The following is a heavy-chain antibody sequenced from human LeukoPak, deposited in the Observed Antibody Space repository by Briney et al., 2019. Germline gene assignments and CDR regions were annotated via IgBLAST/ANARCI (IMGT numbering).Heavy chain of an antibody. D-gene: IGHD3-22*01. Sequence: ASVKVSYKTSGYTFTVKFLHWLRQAPGQGLEWMGGIEPNSGGAVYGQNFRGRVTVTRDTSVSTAYMELSRLRSDDTAVYYCAIENYEDSSGYSKAFDYWGQGTLVTVSS. CDR3: AIENYEDSSGYSKAFDY. V-gene: IGHV1-2*02. J-gene: IGHJ4*02. CDR2: IEPNSGGA. CDR1: GYTFTVKF.